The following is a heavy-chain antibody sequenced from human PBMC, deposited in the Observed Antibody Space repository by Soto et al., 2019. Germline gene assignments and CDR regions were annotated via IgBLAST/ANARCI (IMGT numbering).Heavy chain of an antibody. CDR2: INPKSGGT. V-gene: IGHV1-2*02. D-gene: IGHD4-17*01. Sequence: QVQLVQSGAEVKKPGASIKVSCKASGYTFSAYYIHWVRQAPGQGLEWMGWINPKSGGTNNAQKFQGRVTMTSDTSISTASMELSRLTSDDTAVYYCARDDYGGQSDNFLDYWGQGTLVTVSS. J-gene: IGHJ4*02. CDR3: ARDDYGGQSDNFLDY. CDR1: GYTFSAYY.